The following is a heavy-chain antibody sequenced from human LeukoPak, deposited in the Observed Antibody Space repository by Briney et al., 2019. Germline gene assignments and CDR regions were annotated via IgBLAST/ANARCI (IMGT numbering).Heavy chain of an antibody. CDR2: INPNSGGT. D-gene: IGHD6-6*01. CDR1: GYTFTGYY. V-gene: IGHV1-2*02. CDR3: ARAAPNFDY. J-gene: IGHJ4*02. Sequence: GASVKVSCKASGYTFTGYYMHWVRQAPGQGLEWMGWINPNSGGTNYAQKFQGRVTMTRDTSIITAYMELNRLRSDDTAVYYCARAAPNFDYWGQGTLVTVSS.